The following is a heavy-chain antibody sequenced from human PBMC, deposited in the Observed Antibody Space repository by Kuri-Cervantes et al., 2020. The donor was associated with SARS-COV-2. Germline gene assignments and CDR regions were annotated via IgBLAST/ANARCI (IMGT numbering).Heavy chain of an antibody. D-gene: IGHD3-16*01. V-gene: IGHV3-30-3*01. CDR3: ARMGEPYYMDV. Sequence: GESLKISCAASGFTFSSYAMHWVRQAPGKELEWVAVISYDGSNKYYADSVKGRFTISRDNSKNTLYLQMNSLRAEDTAVYYCARMGEPYYMDVWGKGTTVTVSS. J-gene: IGHJ6*03. CDR2: ISYDGSNK. CDR1: GFTFSSYA.